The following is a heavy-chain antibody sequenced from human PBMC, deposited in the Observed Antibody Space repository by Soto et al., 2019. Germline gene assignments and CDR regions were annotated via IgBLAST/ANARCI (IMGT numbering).Heavy chain of an antibody. CDR2: ISYDGSNK. CDR1: GFTFSSYA. D-gene: IGHD3-10*01. CDR3: ARPNRIIMVGGVITTPYYYYYGMDV. Sequence: QVQLVESGGGVVQPGRSLRLSCAASGFTFSSYAMHWVRQAPGKGLEWVAVISYDGSNKYYADSVKGRFTISRDNSKNTLYLQMNSRGAEDTAVYYCARPNRIIMVGGVITTPYYYYYGMDVWGQGTTVTVSS. V-gene: IGHV3-30-3*01. J-gene: IGHJ6*02.